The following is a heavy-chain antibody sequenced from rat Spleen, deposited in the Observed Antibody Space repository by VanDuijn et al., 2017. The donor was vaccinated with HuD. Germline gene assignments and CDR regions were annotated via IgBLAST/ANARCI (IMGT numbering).Heavy chain of an antibody. Sequence: EVQLVESDGGLVQPGRSLKLSCAASGFTFSDYYMAWVRQAPTKGLEWVASISPSGGSTYYRDSVKGRFTISRDNAKSTLYLQMDSLRSEDTATYYCATDYSGYFDYWGQGVMVTVSS. J-gene: IGHJ2*01. CDR1: GFTFSDYY. CDR2: ISPSGGST. V-gene: IGHV5-27*01. D-gene: IGHD4-3*01. CDR3: ATDYSGYFDY.